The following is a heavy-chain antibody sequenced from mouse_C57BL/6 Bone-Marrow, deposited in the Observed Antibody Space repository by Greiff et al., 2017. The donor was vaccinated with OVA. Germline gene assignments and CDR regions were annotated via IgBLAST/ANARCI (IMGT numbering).Heavy chain of an antibody. D-gene: IGHD1-1*01. Sequence: VKLQQSGPELVKPGASVKLSCKASGYTFTSYDINWVKQRPGQGLEWIGWIYPRDGSTKYNEKFKGKATLTVDTSSSTAYMELHSLTSEDSAVYFCARRGTTVGARDWFAYWGQGTLVTVSA. CDR3: ARRGTTVGARDWFAY. V-gene: IGHV1-85*01. CDR2: IYPRDGST. CDR1: GYTFTSYD. J-gene: IGHJ3*01.